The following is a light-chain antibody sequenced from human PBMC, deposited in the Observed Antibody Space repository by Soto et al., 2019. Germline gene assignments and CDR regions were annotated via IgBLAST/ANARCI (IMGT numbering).Light chain of an antibody. CDR2: AAS. J-gene: IGKJ1*01. Sequence: IRMTQSPSSLSASTGDRVTITCRASQGISRWLAWYQQKPGRAPKLLIYAASSLQSGVPSRFSGSGSGTEFTLTISSLQPDDFATYYCQHYNSYSEAFGQGTKVDIK. V-gene: IGKV1D-16*01. CDR1: QGISRW. CDR3: QHYNSYSEA.